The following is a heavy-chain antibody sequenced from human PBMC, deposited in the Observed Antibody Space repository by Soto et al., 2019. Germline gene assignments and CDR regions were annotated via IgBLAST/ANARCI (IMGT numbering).Heavy chain of an antibody. V-gene: IGHV1-3*01. CDR3: ARGLTVYYDFWSGYYYLGWFDP. J-gene: IGHJ5*02. CDR1: GYTFTSYA. CDR2: INAGNGNT. D-gene: IGHD3-3*01. Sequence: GASVKVSCTASGYTFTSYAMHWVRQAPGQRLEWMGWINAGNGNTKYSQKFQGRVTITRDTSASTAYMELSSLRSEDTAVYYCARGLTVYYDFWSGYYYLGWFDPWGQGTLVTVSS.